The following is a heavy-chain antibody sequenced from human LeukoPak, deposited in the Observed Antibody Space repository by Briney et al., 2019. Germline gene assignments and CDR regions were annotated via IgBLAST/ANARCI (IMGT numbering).Heavy chain of an antibody. CDR1: GFTFSDYY. Sequence: GGSLRLSCAASGFTFSDYYMGWIRQAPGKGLEWVSYIPFSSSTTYYADSVKGRFTISRDNAKNSLYLQMNSLRADDTAVYYCARGWSSSWTYNLFDPWGQGTLVTVSS. V-gene: IGHV3-11*01. CDR2: IPFSSSTT. J-gene: IGHJ5*02. D-gene: IGHD6-13*01. CDR3: ARGWSSSWTYNLFDP.